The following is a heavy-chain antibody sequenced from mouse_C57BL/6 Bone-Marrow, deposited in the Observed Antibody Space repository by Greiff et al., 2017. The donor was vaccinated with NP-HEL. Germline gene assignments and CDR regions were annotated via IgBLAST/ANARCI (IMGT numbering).Heavy chain of an antibody. CDR2: GQGLEWIG. Sequence: QVQLQQSGPELARPWASVKISCQAFYTFSRRVHFAIRDTNYWMQWVKQRPGQGLEWIGAIYPGNGDTSYNQKFTGKATLTADKSSSTDYMQLSSRTYEDSAVYYCAGGTCIYGNYYYAMDYWGQGTSVTVSS. V-gene: IGHV1-87*01. CDR3: YEDSAVYYCAGGTCIYGNYYYAMDY. D-gene: IGHD2-1*01. J-gene: IGHJ4*01. CDR1: YTFSRRVH.